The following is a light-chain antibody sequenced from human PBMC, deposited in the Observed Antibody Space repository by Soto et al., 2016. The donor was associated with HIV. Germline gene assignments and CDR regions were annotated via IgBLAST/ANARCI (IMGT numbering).Light chain of an antibody. CDR3: NSRDSSGDHLSV. CDR1: NIGSKS. Sequence: SYVVTQPPSVSVAPGQTARITCGGINIGSKSVRWYQQKPGQAPVLVIYDDRDRPSGIPERFSGSNSGDTASLTITGAQADDEADYYCNSRDSSGDHLSVFGSGTKVTVL. J-gene: IGLJ1*01. V-gene: IGLV3-21*01. CDR2: DDR.